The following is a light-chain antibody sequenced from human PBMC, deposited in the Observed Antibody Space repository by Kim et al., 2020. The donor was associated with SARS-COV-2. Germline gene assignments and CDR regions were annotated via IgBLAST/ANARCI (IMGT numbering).Light chain of an antibody. V-gene: IGLV3-19*01. Sequence: SYELTQDPAVSVALGQTVRITCQGDSLRSYYATWYQQKPGQAPKVVIYGKDNRPSGVPDRFFGSSSGNTAYLTITGTQAGDEADYYCNSRDSNDYVVFGG. CDR2: GKD. J-gene: IGLJ2*01. CDR1: SLRSYY. CDR3: NSRDSNDYVV.